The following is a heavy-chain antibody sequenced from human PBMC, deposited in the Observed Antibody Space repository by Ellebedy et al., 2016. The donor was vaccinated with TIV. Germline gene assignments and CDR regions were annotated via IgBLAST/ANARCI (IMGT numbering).Heavy chain of an antibody. J-gene: IGHJ4*02. Sequence: GGSLRLSCAASGFTFRNFAMTWVRQAPGKGLEWVSSISSSGVSSDYADSVRGQVTISRDNSKSTLYLQMDSLRADDSAEYYCAKLGSSGYYYGRLDYWGQGTLVTVSS. CDR3: AKLGSSGYYYGRLDY. CDR1: GFTFRNFA. CDR2: ISSSGVSS. D-gene: IGHD3-22*01. V-gene: IGHV3-23*01.